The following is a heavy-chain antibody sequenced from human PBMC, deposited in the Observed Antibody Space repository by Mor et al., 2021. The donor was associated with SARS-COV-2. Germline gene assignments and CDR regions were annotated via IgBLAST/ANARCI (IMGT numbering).Heavy chain of an antibody. CDR2: ISSRGSST. J-gene: IGHJ4*02. CDR3: ARGGSCSSSTCYPNSVFDY. D-gene: IGHD2-2*01. V-gene: IGHV3-48*03. Sequence: WVAYISSRGSSTFYADSVKGRFSVSRDNAESSLHLQMSSLRDDDTAIYYCARGGSCSSSTCYPNSVFDYWGQGTLVAV.